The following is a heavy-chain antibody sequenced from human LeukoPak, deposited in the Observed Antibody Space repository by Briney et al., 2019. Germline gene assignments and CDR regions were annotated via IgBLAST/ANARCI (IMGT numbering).Heavy chain of an antibody. D-gene: IGHD2-2*01. CDR2: IYTSGST. CDR3: ARDLSCSSTGCYGYYYYYYMDV. Sequence: SETLSLTCTVSGGSISSGSYYWSWIRQPAGKGLEWIGRIYTSGSTNYNPSLKSRVTLSVDTSKNQFSLKLSSVTAADTAVYYCARDLSCSSTGCYGYYYYYYMDVWGKGTTVTVSS. J-gene: IGHJ6*03. V-gene: IGHV4-61*02. CDR1: GGSISSGSYY.